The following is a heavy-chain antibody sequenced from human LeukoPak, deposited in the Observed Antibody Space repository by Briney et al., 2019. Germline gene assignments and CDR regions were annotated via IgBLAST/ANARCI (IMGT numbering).Heavy chain of an antibody. V-gene: IGHV3-23*01. Sequence: GRSLRLSCAASGFTFSSYGMHWVRQAPGKGLEWVSGTSDSGDNTYYADSVKGRFTISRDNSKNILYLHMNSLRVEDTAVYYCAKPAMSIAVAGRYFDYWGQGTLVTVSS. CDR2: TSDSGDNT. CDR3: AKPAMSIAVAGRYFDY. J-gene: IGHJ4*02. CDR1: GFTFSSYG. D-gene: IGHD6-19*01.